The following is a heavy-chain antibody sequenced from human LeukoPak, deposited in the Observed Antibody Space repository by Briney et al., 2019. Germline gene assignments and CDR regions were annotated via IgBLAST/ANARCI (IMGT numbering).Heavy chain of an antibody. CDR1: GYTFTGYY. D-gene: IGHD1-26*01. J-gene: IGHJ5*02. CDR2: INPNSGGT. V-gene: IGHV1-2*02. CDR3: ARDRVGATPTNWFDP. Sequence: GASVKVSCKASGYTFTGYYMHWVRQAPGQGLEWMGWINPNSGGTNYAQKFQGRVTMTRDTSIGTAYMELSRLRSDDTAVYYCARDRVGATPTNWFDPWGQGTLVTVSS.